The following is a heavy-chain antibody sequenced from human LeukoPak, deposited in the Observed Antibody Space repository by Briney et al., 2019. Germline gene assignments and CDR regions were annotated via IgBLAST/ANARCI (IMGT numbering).Heavy chain of an antibody. CDR3: ASFIYYGSGSYYKEAFDI. V-gene: IGHV4-59*08. CDR2: IDHTGST. CDR1: DDSISIYY. D-gene: IGHD3-10*01. Sequence: SETLSLTCSVSDDSISIYYWSWIRQPPGKGLEWIGYIDHTGSTNYNPSLSSRVTISRDTSKNQFSLKLSSVTAADTAVYYCASFIYYGSGSYYKEAFDIWGQGTMVTVSS. J-gene: IGHJ3*02.